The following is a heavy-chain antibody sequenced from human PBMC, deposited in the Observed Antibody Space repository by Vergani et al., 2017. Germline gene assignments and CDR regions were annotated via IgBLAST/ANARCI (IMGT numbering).Heavy chain of an antibody. CDR2: IYYSGST. D-gene: IGHD6-19*01. CDR1: GGSISSSSYY. CDR3: ARRGVAVAGFDY. Sequence: QLQLQESGPGLVKPSETLSLTCTVSGGSISSSSYYWGWIRQPPGKGLEWIGSIYYSGSTYYNPSLKSRVTISVDTSKNQFSVKLSSVTAADTAVYYCARRGVAVAGFDYGGQGTLVTVSS. V-gene: IGHV4-39*01. J-gene: IGHJ4*02.